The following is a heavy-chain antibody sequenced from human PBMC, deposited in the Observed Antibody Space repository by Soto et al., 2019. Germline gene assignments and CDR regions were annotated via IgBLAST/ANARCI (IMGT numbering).Heavy chain of an antibody. CDR2: IYYSGST. CDR3: ARGGDFWSGYYDFDY. D-gene: IGHD3-3*01. CDR1: GGSISSYY. V-gene: IGHV4-59*01. Sequence: SETLSLTCTVSGGSISSYYWSWIQQPPGKGLEWIGYIYYSGSTNYNPSLKSRVTISVDTSKNQFSLKLSSVTAADTAVYYCARGGDFWSGYYDFDYWGQGTLVTVSS. J-gene: IGHJ4*02.